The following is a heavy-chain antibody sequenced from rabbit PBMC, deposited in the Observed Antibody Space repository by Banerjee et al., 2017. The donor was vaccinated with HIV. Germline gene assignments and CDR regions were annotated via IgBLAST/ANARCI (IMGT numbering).Heavy chain of an antibody. J-gene: IGHJ4*01. CDR1: GIDFSRYYW. Sequence: QEQLVESGGGLVKPGGTLTLTCKASGIDFSRYYWICWVRQAPGKGLEWIACMITGSGTTDYASWAKGRFTISKTSSTTVTLQMTSLTAADTATYFCARIITIPYYFNLWGPGTLVTVS. D-gene: IGHD2-1*01. V-gene: IGHV1S45*01. CDR3: ARIITIPYYFNL. CDR2: MITGSGTT.